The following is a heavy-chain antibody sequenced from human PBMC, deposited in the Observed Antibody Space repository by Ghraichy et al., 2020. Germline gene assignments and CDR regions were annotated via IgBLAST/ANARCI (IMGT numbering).Heavy chain of an antibody. CDR2: ILYDGSNE. J-gene: IGHJ4*02. Sequence: GGSLRLSCAASGFTFSNYGMHWVRQAPGKGLEWVADILYDGSNEYYADSVKGRFTISRDNSKNTLYLQMNSLRAEDTAVYYCAKALRDYNQYYFDYWGQGPLVTGSS. D-gene: IGHD4-11*01. CDR3: AKALRDYNQYYFDY. V-gene: IGHV3-30*18. CDR1: GFTFSNYG.